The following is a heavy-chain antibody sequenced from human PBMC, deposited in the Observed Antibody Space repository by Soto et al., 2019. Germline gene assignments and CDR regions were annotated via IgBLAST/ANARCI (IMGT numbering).Heavy chain of an antibody. Sequence: QVQLQQWGAGLLKPSETLSLTCAVYGGSFSGYYWTWFRQPPGKGLEWIGEISPSGTTKYIPSLKSRVTISADTSKKQFSLKVTSVTDADTAVYYCVTSLWFGTQPEIWGQGALVTVSS. D-gene: IGHD3-10*01. CDR1: GGSFSGYY. V-gene: IGHV4-34*01. CDR2: ISPSGTT. J-gene: IGHJ4*02. CDR3: VTSLWFGTQPEI.